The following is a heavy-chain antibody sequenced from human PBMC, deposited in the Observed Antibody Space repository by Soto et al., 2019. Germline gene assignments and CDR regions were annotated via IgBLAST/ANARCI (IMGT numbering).Heavy chain of an antibody. J-gene: IGHJ3*02. D-gene: IGHD2-2*01. CDR2: IYPGDSDT. V-gene: IGHV5-51*01. CDR3: AREGGVVPAAIDAFDI. CDR1: GYSFTSYW. Sequence: GESLKISCKGSGYSFTSYWIGWVRQMPGKGLEWMGIIYPGDSDTRYSPSFQGQFTISADKSISTAYLQWSSLKASDTAMYYCAREGGVVPAAIDAFDIWGQGTMVTVSS.